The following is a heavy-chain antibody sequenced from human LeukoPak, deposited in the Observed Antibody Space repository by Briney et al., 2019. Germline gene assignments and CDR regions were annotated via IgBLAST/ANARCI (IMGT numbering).Heavy chain of an antibody. V-gene: IGHV3-53*01. Sequence: PGGTLRLSCTASGFIASSNYMSWVRQAPGKGLEWVSLIYSGGSTYHADSVMGRCTISRDKSNHTLYLQMNSLRAEDTAVYYCATGGRSEVAFESWGQGTLVTVSS. D-gene: IGHD2-15*01. J-gene: IGHJ4*02. CDR1: GFIASSNY. CDR2: IYSGGST. CDR3: ATGGRSEVAFES.